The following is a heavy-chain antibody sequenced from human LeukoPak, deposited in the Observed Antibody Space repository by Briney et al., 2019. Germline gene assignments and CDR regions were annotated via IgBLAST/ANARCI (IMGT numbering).Heavy chain of an antibody. CDR1: GFTFSSYA. J-gene: IGHJ4*02. D-gene: IGHD1-26*01. Sequence: GGSLRLSCAASGFTFSSYAMSWVRQAPGRGLEWVSAISGSGGSTYYADSVKGRFTISRDNSKNTLYLQMNSLRAEDTAVYYCAKDLGGSYGAYWGQGTLVTVSS. CDR3: AKDLGGSYGAY. V-gene: IGHV3-23*01. CDR2: ISGSGGST.